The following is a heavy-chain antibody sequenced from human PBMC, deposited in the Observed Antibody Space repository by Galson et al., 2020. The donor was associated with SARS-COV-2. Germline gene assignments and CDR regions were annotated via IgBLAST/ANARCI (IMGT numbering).Heavy chain of an antibody. CDR3: ARHGGITIFGVVIIGAFDI. Sequence: SQTLSLTCTVSGGSISSYYWSWIRQPPGKGLEWIGYIYYSGSTNYNPSLKSRVTISVDTSKNQFPLKLSSVTAADTAVYYCARHGGITIFGVVIIGAFDIWGQGTMVTVSS. CDR2: IYYSGST. CDR1: GGSISSYY. D-gene: IGHD3-3*01. V-gene: IGHV4-59*08. J-gene: IGHJ3*02.